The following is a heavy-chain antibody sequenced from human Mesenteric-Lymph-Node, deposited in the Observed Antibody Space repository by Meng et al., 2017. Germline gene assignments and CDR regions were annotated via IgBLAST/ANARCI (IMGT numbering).Heavy chain of an antibody. Sequence: GESLKISCAASGFTFSSYSMNWVRQAPGKGLEWVSYILNSGGTIYYADSVKGLFTISRDNSKNTLYLQMNSLRADDTAVYYCARDRVWFGYFDYWGLGNLVTVSS. CDR1: GFTFSSYS. D-gene: IGHD3-10*01. CDR2: ILNSGGTI. J-gene: IGHJ4*02. V-gene: IGHV3-48*01. CDR3: ARDRVWFGYFDY.